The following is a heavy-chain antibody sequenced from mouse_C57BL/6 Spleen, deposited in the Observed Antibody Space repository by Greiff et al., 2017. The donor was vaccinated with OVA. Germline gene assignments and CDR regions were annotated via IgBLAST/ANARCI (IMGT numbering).Heavy chain of an antibody. CDR3: ARAQDYYGSRYYFDY. V-gene: IGHV1-82*01. CDR2: IYPGDGDT. J-gene: IGHJ2*01. CDR1: GYAFSSSW. Sequence: VQLQQSGPELVKPGASVKISCKASGYAFSSSWMNWVKQRPGKGLEWIGRIYPGDGDTNYNGKFKGKATLTADKSSSTAYMQLSSLTSEDSAVYFCARAQDYYGSRYYFDYWGQGTTLTVSS. D-gene: IGHD1-1*01.